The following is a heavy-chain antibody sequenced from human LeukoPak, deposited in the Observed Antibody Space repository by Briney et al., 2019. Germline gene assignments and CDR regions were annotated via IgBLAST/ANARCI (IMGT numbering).Heavy chain of an antibody. D-gene: IGHD4-17*01. CDR1: DYTFTNDG. Sequence: ASVNDSCKASDYTFTNDGISWVRQAPGQGLEWMGGIIPIFGTANYAQKFQGRVTITADESTSTAYMELSSLRSEDTAVYYCARDRDYGDYSGYAFDIWGQGTMVTVSS. J-gene: IGHJ3*02. CDR3: ARDRDYGDYSGYAFDI. V-gene: IGHV1-69*13. CDR2: IIPIFGTA.